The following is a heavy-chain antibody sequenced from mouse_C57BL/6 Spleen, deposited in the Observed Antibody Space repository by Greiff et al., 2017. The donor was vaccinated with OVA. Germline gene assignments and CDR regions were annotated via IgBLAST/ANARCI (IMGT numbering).Heavy chain of an antibody. CDR3: AREDDYDGMDY. V-gene: IGHV3-6*01. Sequence: EVKLMESGPGLVKPSQSLSLTCSVTGYSITSGYYWNWIRQFPGNKLEWMGYISYDGSNNYNPSLKNRISITRDTSKNQFFLKLNSVTTEDTATYYCAREDDYDGMDYWGQGTSVTVSS. D-gene: IGHD2-4*01. CDR2: ISYDGSN. J-gene: IGHJ4*01. CDR1: GYSITSGYY.